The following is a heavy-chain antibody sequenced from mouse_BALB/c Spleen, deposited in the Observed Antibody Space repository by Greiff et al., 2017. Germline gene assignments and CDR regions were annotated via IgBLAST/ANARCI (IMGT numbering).Heavy chain of an antibody. CDR3: ARRDDGYPFAY. V-gene: IGHV5-6*01. Sequence: EVQRVESGGDLVKPGGSLKLSCAASGFTFSSYGMSWVRQTPDKRLEWVATISSGGSYTYYPDSVKGRFTISRDNAKNTLYLQMSSLKSEDTAMYYCARRDDGYPFAYWGQGTLVTVSA. CDR1: GFTFSSYG. CDR2: ISSGGSYT. J-gene: IGHJ3*01. D-gene: IGHD2-3*01.